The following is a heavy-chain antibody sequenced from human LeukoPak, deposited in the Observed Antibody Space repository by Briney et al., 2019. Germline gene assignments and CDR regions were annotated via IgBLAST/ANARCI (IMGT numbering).Heavy chain of an antibody. D-gene: IGHD2/OR15-2a*01. Sequence: ETLSLTCTVSGGSISSGPYYWSWVRQAPGKGLDWVSAISGTGGSTYYADSVKGRFTISRDNSKNTLYLQMNSLKTEDTAVYYCTTDRPYSFEGNVGSVGYYQSFDYWGQGTLVTVSS. CDR2: ISGTGGST. CDR3: TTDRPYSFEGNVGSVGYYQSFDY. V-gene: IGHV3-23*01. CDR1: GGSISSGPY. J-gene: IGHJ4*02.